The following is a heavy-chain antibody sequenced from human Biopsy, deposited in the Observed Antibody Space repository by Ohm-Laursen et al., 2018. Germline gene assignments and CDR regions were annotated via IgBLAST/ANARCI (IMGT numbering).Heavy chain of an antibody. J-gene: IGHJ6*02. V-gene: IGHV4-59*08. D-gene: IGHD7-27*01. Sequence: TLSLTCTVSGGSISSYYWSWIRQPPGKGLECIGYIYYSGSTNYSPSLKSRVTMSVDTSKNQFSLKLSSVTAADTAVYYCARLWGGYHFHGMDVWSQGTTVAVSS. CDR1: GGSISSYY. CDR3: ARLWGGYHFHGMDV. CDR2: IYYSGST.